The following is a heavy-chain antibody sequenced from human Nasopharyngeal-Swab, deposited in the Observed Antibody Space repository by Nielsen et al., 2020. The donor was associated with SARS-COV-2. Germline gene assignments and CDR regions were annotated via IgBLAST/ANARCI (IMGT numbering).Heavy chain of an antibody. CDR3: AKVGAGVPTDY. CDR2: ISYDGSNK. V-gene: IGHV3-30-3*01. D-gene: IGHD3-16*01. Sequence: GESLKIPCAASGFTFSSYAMHWVRQAPGKGLEWVAVISYDGSNKYYADSVKGRFTISRDNSKNTLYLQMNSLRAEDTAVYYCAKVGAGVPTDYWGQGTLVTVSS. CDR1: GFTFSSYA. J-gene: IGHJ4*02.